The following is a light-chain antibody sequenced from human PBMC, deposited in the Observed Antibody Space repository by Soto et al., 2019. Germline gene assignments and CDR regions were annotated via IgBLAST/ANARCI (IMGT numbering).Light chain of an antibody. CDR3: QQYSSSPPLT. Sequence: IGLTQSPGTLSLSPGERATLSCRASQSVSSNYLAWYQQKSGQAPRLLIYDATSRATDVPDRFSGSGSGTDFTLTISRLEPEDFAVYYCQQYSSSPPLTFGGGTKVDIK. J-gene: IGKJ4*01. V-gene: IGKV3-20*01. CDR1: QSVSSNY. CDR2: DAT.